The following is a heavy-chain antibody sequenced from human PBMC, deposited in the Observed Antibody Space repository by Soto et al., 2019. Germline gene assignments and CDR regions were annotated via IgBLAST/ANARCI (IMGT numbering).Heavy chain of an antibody. CDR1: GGSFSGYI. J-gene: IGHJ4*02. Sequence: QVQLQQWGAGLLKPSETLSLTCAVYGGSFSGYIWTWIRQSPGKGPQWIGQINDSGSSYYNPSLKSRVTXSXLXXSDRCSLELSSVTAADTAVYYCARGLFSETSYSGGWYYFDNWSQGTLVTVSS. CDR3: ARGLFSETSYSGGWYYFDN. CDR2: INDSGSS. D-gene: IGHD3-10*01. V-gene: IGHV4-34*01.